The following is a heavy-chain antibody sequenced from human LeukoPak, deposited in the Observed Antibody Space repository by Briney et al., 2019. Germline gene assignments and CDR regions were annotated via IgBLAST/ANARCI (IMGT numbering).Heavy chain of an antibody. J-gene: IGHJ4*02. D-gene: IGHD6-19*01. CDR3: ARGEGSSGWSVY. CDR1: GYTFTSYD. Sequence: ASVKVSCKASGYTFTSYDINWVRQATGQGLEWMGWMNPNSGNTGYAQKFQGRVTMTRNTSISTAYMELSSLRSEDTAVYYCARGEGSSGWSVYWGQGTLVTVSS. CDR2: MNPNSGNT. V-gene: IGHV1-8*01.